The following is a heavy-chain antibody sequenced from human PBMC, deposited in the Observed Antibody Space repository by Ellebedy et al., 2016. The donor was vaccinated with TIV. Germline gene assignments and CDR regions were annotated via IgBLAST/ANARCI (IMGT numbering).Heavy chain of an antibody. V-gene: IGHV4-59*01. CDR3: ARRPSSGSLGYFDY. CDR2: IYSSGST. Sequence: MPGGSLRLSCTVSGGSISSYYWSWIRQPPGKGLEWIGYIYSSGSTKYNPSLKSRVTISVDTSKNQFSLKLSSVTAADTAVYYCARRPSSGSLGYFDYWGQGTLVTVSS. J-gene: IGHJ4*02. D-gene: IGHD3-22*01. CDR1: GGSISSYY.